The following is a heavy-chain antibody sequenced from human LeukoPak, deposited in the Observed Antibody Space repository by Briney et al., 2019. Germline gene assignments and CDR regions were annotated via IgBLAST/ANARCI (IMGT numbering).Heavy chain of an antibody. CDR2: ISYDGSNK. J-gene: IGHJ4*02. CDR3: AKDKAQKYSSSWDY. CDR1: GFTFSSYG. Sequence: GGSLRLSCAASGFTFSSYGMHWVRQAPGKGLEWVAVISYDGSNKYYADSVKGRFTISRDNSKNTLYLQMNSLRAEDTAVYYCAKDKAQKYSSSWDYWGQGTLVTVSS. D-gene: IGHD6-6*01. V-gene: IGHV3-30*18.